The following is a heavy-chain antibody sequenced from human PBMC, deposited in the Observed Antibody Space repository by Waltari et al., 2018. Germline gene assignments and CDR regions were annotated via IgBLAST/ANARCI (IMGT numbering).Heavy chain of an antibody. Sequence: QVQLVQSGAEVKKPGSSVKVSCKASGGTFSSYAISWVRQPPGQGLEWMGGIIPIFGTANYAQKFQGRVTITADESTSTAYMELSSLRSEDTAVYYCATTQYSSSPHWYFDLWGRGTLVTVSS. CDR3: ATTQYSSSPHWYFDL. V-gene: IGHV1-69*13. J-gene: IGHJ2*01. CDR2: IIPIFGTA. CDR1: GGTFSSYA. D-gene: IGHD6-13*01.